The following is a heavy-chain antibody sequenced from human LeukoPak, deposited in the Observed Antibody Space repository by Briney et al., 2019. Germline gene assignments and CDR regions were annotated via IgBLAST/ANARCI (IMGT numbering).Heavy chain of an antibody. Sequence: ASVKVSCKTSGYSITGYYMHWVRQAPGQGLEWMGWVNGNTGGTNYAQKLQGRVTMTRDTSISTAYVELSGLTFDDTAVYYCARDATLGGTKNSFDPWGQGTLVTVSS. CDR3: ARDATLGGTKNSFDP. CDR1: GYSITGYY. CDR2: VNGNTGGT. D-gene: IGHD1-26*01. V-gene: IGHV1-2*02. J-gene: IGHJ5*02.